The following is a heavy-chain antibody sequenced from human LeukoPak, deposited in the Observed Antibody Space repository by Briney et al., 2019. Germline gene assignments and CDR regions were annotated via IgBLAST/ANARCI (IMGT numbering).Heavy chain of an antibody. CDR2: ISYDGSNK. V-gene: IGHV3-30-3*01. J-gene: IGHJ4*02. CDR1: GFTFSSYA. CDR3: ARDPSRRLADY. Sequence: GGSLRLSCAASGFTFSSYAMHWVRQAPGKGLEWVAVISYDGSNKYYADSVKGRFTISRDNSKNTLYLQMNSLRAEDTAVYYCARDPSRRLADYWGQGTLVTVSS.